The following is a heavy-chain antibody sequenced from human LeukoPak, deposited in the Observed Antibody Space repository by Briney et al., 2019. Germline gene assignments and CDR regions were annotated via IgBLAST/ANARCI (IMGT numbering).Heavy chain of an antibody. CDR2: ISGYNGNT. Sequence: ASVKVSCKASGYTFTSYGFSWVRQAPGQGLEWMGWISGYNGNTHYAQRFQGRVTMTTDTSTSTAYMELRSPRSDDTAMYYCASWVGSSYNDYWGQGTLVTVSS. CDR3: ASWVGSSYNDY. D-gene: IGHD1-14*01. J-gene: IGHJ4*02. CDR1: GYTFTSYG. V-gene: IGHV1-18*01.